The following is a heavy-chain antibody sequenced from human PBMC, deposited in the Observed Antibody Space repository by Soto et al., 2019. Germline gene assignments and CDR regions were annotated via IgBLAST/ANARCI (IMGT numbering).Heavy chain of an antibody. J-gene: IGHJ6*02. CDR1: GGTFSSYA. CDR2: IIPIFGTA. CDR3: ASRPGGYYGSGSYYTPYYYYGMDV. D-gene: IGHD3-10*01. Sequence: QVQLVQSGAEVKKPGSSVKVSCKASGGTFSSYAISWVRQAPGQGLEWMGGIIPIFGTANYAQKFQGRVTITADESTSTAYMELSSLRSEETAVYYCASRPGGYYGSGSYYTPYYYYGMDVWGQGTTVTVSS. V-gene: IGHV1-69*01.